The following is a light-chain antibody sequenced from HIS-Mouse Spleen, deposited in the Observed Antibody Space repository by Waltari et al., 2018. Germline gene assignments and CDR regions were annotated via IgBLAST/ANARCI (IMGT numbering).Light chain of an antibody. J-gene: IGLJ2*01. CDR2: DES. V-gene: IGLV3-21*03. CDR1: NIGSKS. Sequence: SYVLTQPPSVSVAPGKTARITCGGNNIGSKSVHWYQQKPGQAPVLVVYDESDRPSGIPERVSGSNSGNTATLTISRVEAGDEADYYCQVWDSSSDHVGFGGGTKLTVL. CDR3: QVWDSSSDHVG.